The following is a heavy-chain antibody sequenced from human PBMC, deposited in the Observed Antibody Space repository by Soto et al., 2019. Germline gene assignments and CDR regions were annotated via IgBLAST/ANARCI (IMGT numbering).Heavy chain of an antibody. CDR2: ISAYNGNT. CDR1: GYTFTSYG. J-gene: IGHJ6*02. CDR3: ARSSPGSSGYYYHRPYYYYYGMDV. D-gene: IGHD3-22*01. Sequence: ASVKVSCKASGYTFTSYGINWVRQAPGQGLEWMGWISAYNGNTNYAQKLQGRVTMTTDTSTSTAYMELRSLRSDDTAVYYCARSSPGSSGYYYHRPYYYYYGMDVWGQGTTVTVSS. V-gene: IGHV1-18*01.